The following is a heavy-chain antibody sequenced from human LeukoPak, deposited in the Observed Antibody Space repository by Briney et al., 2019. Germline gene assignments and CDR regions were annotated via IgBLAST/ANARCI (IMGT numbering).Heavy chain of an antibody. D-gene: IGHD3-10*01. J-gene: IGHJ3*02. CDR2: IYYRGST. Sequence: SETLSLTCTVSGGSISSYYWSWIRQPPGKGLEWIGYIYYRGSTNYNPSLKSRVTISVDTSKNQFSLKLSSVTAADTAVYYCASFLHGSGTRSPGDAFGIWGQGTMVTVSS. V-gene: IGHV4-59*01. CDR3: ASFLHGSGTRSPGDAFGI. CDR1: GGSISSYY.